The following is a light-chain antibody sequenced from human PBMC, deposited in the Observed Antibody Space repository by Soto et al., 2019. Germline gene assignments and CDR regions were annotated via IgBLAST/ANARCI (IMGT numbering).Light chain of an antibody. CDR1: QSISSW. CDR2: HAS. Sequence: DIQMTQSPSTLSASVGDRGTISCRASQSISSWLAWYRQKPGEAPKLLIYHASNLETGVPSRFSGSGSGTELTLTISSLQPDDFATYYCQQYKASSWTFGPGTKVEI. CDR3: QQYKASSWT. J-gene: IGKJ1*01. V-gene: IGKV1-5*03.